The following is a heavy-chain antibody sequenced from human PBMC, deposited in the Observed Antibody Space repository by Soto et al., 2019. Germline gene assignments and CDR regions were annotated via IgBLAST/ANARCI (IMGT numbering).Heavy chain of an antibody. J-gene: IGHJ6*02. V-gene: IGHV3-23*01. CDR3: AKVQRYCTNGVCSPADYYYYGMDV. CDR1: GFTFSSYA. D-gene: IGHD2-8*01. CDR2: ISGSGGST. Sequence: GGSLRLSCAASGFTFSSYAMSWVRQAPGKGLEWVSAISGSGGSTYYADSVKGPFTISRDNSKNTLYLQMNSLRAEDTAVYYCAKVQRYCTNGVCSPADYYYYGMDVWGQGTTVTV.